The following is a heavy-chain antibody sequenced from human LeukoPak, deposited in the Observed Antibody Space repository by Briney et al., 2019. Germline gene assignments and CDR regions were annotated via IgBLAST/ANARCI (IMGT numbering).Heavy chain of an antibody. D-gene: IGHD3-10*01. CDR1: GFTSSSYG. CDR3: AKDPYELGASGSNNYFHC. CDR2: ITYSSGYT. V-gene: IGHV3-23*01. J-gene: IGHJ4*02. Sequence: GGSLSLSCVATGFTSSSYGMHWVRQAPGKGLEWVSGITYSSGYTYYADSVKGRFTISRDNSRNTLYLQMNSLRAEDTAVYYCAKDPYELGASGSNNYFHCWGQGTLVTVSS.